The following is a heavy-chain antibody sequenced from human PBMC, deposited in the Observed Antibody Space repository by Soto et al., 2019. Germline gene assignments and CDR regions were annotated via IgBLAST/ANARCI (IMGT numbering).Heavy chain of an antibody. D-gene: IGHD2-2*01. V-gene: IGHV6-1*01. Sequence: SQTLSLTCAISGDSVSSNSAAWNWIRQSPPRGLEWLGRTYYRSKWYNDYAVSVKSRITINPDTSKNQFSLQLNSVTPEDTAVYYCARSIVVVPAAILKNWFDPWGQGTLVTVSS. CDR3: ARSIVVVPAAILKNWFDP. CDR1: GDSVSSNSAA. J-gene: IGHJ5*02. CDR2: TYYRSKWYN.